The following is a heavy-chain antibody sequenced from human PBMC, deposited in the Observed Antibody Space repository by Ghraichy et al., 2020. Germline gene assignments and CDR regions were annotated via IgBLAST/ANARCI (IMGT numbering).Heavy chain of an antibody. CDR1: GGSISSYY. CDR2: IYYSGST. J-gene: IGHJ6*02. Sequence: SETLSLTCTVSGGSISSYYWSWIRQPPGKGLEWIGYIYYSGSTNYNPSLKSRVTISVDTSKNQFSLKLSSVTAADTAVYYCATSGSMTTPYYYGMDVWGHGTTVTVCS. CDR3: ATSGSMTTPYYYGMDV. D-gene: IGHD4-17*01. V-gene: IGHV4-59*01.